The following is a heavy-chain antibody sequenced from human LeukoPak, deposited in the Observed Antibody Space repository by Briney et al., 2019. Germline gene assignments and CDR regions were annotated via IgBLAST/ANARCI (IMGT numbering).Heavy chain of an antibody. CDR1: GFTFSSYE. Sequence: PGGSLRLSCAASGFTFSSYEMNWVRQAPGKGLEWVSYISSSGSTIYYADSVKGRFTVSRDNAKNSLYLQMNSLRAEDTAVYYCAELGITMIGGVWGKGTTVTISP. D-gene: IGHD3-10*02. CDR2: ISSSGSTI. J-gene: IGHJ6*04. V-gene: IGHV3-48*03. CDR3: AELGITMIGGV.